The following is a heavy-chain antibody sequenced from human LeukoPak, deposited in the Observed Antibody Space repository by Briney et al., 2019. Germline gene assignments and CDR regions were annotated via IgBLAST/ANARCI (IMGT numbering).Heavy chain of an antibody. J-gene: IGHJ6*02. CDR1: GGTFTTYV. CDR2: IIPMSGTT. Sequence: SVTVSCTASGGTFTTYVISWVRQAPGQGLEWMGGIIPMSGTTNYAQKFQGRVTIIADESTTKAYMEVSSLRSEDTAVYYCARDSPTVTNVYYGMDVWGQGTTVTVSS. CDR3: ARDSPTVTNVYYGMDV. D-gene: IGHD4-17*01. V-gene: IGHV1-69*01.